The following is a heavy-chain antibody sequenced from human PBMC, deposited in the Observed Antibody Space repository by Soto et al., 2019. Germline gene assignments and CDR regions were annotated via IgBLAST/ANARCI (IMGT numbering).Heavy chain of an antibody. CDR2: IYYSGST. CDR1: GGSISSGGYY. D-gene: IGHD2-15*01. Sequence: PSETLSLTCTVSGGSISSGGYYWSWIRQHPGKGLECIGYIYYSGSTYYNPSLKSRVTISVDTSKNQFSLKLSSVTAADTAVYYCARGLCSGGSCYGEYFQHWGQGTLVTVSS. CDR3: ARGLCSGGSCYGEYFQH. J-gene: IGHJ1*01. V-gene: IGHV4-31*03.